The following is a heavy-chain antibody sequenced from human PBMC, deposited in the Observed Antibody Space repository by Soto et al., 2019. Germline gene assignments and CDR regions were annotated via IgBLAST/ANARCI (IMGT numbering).Heavy chain of an antibody. Sequence: SVKVSCKASGGTFSSYAISWVRQAPGQGLEWMGGIIPIFGTANYAQKFQGRVTITADKSTSTAYMELSSPRSEDTAVYYCARTPYTGTTFPYYYYGMDVWGQGTTVTVSS. CDR2: IIPIFGTA. J-gene: IGHJ6*02. D-gene: IGHD1-7*01. CDR3: ARTPYTGTTFPYYYYGMDV. V-gene: IGHV1-69*06. CDR1: GGTFSSYA.